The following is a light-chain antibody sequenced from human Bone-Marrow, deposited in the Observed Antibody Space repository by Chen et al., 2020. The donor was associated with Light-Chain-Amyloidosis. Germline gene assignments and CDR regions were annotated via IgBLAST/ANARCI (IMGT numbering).Light chain of an antibody. Sequence: SYEPTQPPSVSVSPGQTASITCSGDKLGDKYACWYQQKPGQSPVLVIYQDSKRPSGLPERFSGSNSGNTATLTISGTQAMDEADYYCQAWDSSSVVFGGGTKLTVL. J-gene: IGLJ2*01. V-gene: IGLV3-1*01. CDR3: QAWDSSSVV. CDR2: QDS. CDR1: KLGDKY.